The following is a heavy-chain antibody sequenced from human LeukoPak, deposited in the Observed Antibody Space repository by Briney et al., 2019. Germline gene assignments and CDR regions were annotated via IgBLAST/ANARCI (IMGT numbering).Heavy chain of an antibody. CDR2: INHSGST. D-gene: IGHD3-10*01. CDR3: ARGIGGKITMVRGVRRKNWFDP. J-gene: IGHJ5*02. CDR1: GGSFSGYY. Sequence: SETLSLTCAVYGGSFSGYYWSWIRQPPGKGLEWIGEINHSGSTNCNPSLKSRVTISVDTSKNQFSLKLSSVTAADTAVYYCARGIGGKITMVRGVRRKNWFDPWGQGTLVTVSS. V-gene: IGHV4-34*01.